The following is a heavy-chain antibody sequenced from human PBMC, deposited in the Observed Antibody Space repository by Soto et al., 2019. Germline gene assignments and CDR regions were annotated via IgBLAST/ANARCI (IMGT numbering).Heavy chain of an antibody. V-gene: IGHV2-5*02. D-gene: IGHD1-26*01. CDR1: GFSLTPDRVG. CDR2: IYWDDSK. CDR3: AHAYGGRSLY. J-gene: IGHJ4*02. Sequence: QITLKEPGPPLVKPTQTLTLTCTSSGFSLTPDRVGLGWIRQPPGEALEWLAVIYWDDSKTYRPSLESRLTITKDTSKNQVALTMTNMDSLDTATYYCAHAYGGRSLYWGQGTLVTVSS.